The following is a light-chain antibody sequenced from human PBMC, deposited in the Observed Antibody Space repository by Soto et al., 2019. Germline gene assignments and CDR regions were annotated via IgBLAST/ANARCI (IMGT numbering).Light chain of an antibody. V-gene: IGLV2-8*01. CDR1: RRDIGGYDF. Sequence: QSVLIQPPSASGSPGQSVTISCTGTRRDIGGYDFVSWYQQHPGQAPKLMISEVSKRPSGVPDRFSGSKSGNTASLTISGLQTDDEADYYCCSFAGGTNLVFGTGTKLTVL. CDR2: EVS. J-gene: IGLJ1*01. CDR3: CSFAGGTNLV.